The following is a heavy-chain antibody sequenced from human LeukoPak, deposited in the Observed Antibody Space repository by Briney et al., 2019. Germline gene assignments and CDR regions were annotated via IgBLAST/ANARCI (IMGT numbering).Heavy chain of an antibody. J-gene: IGHJ4*02. CDR3: ARDNYYDTSGYHL. CDR2: IYTSGST. V-gene: IGHV4-4*07. Sequence: PSETLSLTCTVSGGSISSYYWSWIRQPAGKGLEWIGRIYTSGSTNYNPSLKSRVTMSVDTSKNQFSLKLRSVTPADTAVYYCARDNYYDTSGYHLWGQGTLVTVSS. D-gene: IGHD3-22*01. CDR1: GGSISSYY.